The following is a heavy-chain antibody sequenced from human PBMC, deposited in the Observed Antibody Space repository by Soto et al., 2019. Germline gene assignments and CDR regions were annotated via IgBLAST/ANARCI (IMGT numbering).Heavy chain of an antibody. CDR1: GFTFSTYL. CDR3: VRTWHGFDI. J-gene: IGHJ3*02. CDR2: INGDGSYT. Sequence: EVQLVESGGGLVQPGGSLRLSCAASGFTFSTYLMHWVRQAPEKGLLWVSHINGDGSYTDFADSVKGRFTISRDNAKNTVYLQMQSLRVEDTAVYFCVRTWHGFDIWGPGTMVTVSS. V-gene: IGHV3-74*01.